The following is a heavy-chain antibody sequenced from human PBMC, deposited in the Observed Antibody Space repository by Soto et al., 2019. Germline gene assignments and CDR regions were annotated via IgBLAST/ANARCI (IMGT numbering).Heavy chain of an antibody. CDR2: ISWNSGSI. Sequence: GGSLRLSCAASGFTFDDYAMHWVRQAPGKGLEWVSGISWNSGSIGYADSVKGRFTISRDNAKNSLYLQMNSLRAEDTALYYCAKDRELGYWGQGTLVTVSS. D-gene: IGHD1-26*01. CDR3: AKDRELGY. J-gene: IGHJ4*02. CDR1: GFTFDDYA. V-gene: IGHV3-9*01.